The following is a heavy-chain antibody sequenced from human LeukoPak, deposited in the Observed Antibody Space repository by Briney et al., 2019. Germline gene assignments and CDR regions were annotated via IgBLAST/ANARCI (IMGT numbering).Heavy chain of an antibody. CDR1: GFTFSRYG. J-gene: IGHJ4*02. D-gene: IGHD2-2*01. Sequence: GGSLRLSCVASGFTFSRYGMSWVRQAPGKGLEWVSAITGRGVRTYNGDSVKGRFTISRDNSKNTVFLQMNSLRGEDTAVYYCANGAHPDSSHYYFDYWGQGALVTVSS. CDR2: ITGRGVRT. CDR3: ANGAHPDSSHYYFDY. V-gene: IGHV3-23*01.